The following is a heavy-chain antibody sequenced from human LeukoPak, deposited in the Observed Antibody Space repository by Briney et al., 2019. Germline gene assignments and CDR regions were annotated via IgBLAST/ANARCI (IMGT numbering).Heavy chain of an antibody. D-gene: IGHD3-22*01. J-gene: IGHJ4*02. V-gene: IGHV3-11*04. CDR2: ISSSGSTI. CDR1: GFTFSDYY. Sequence: PGGSLRLSCAASGFTFSDYYMSWIRQAPGKGLEWVSYISSSGSTIYYADSVKGRFTISRDNAKNSLYLQMNSLRAEDTAVYYCARDYYDSSGYPRGFFLRFYYFDYWGQGALVTVSS. CDR3: ARDYYDSSGYPRGFFLRFYYFDY.